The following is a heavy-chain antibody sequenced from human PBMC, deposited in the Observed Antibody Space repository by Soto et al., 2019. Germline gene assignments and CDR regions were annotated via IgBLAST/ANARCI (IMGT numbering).Heavy chain of an antibody. J-gene: IGHJ4*02. CDR3: ARVSATGRPFDY. CDR1: GYTFTTYG. Sequence: QVQLVQSGAEVKIPGASVKVSCKASGYTFTTYGISWVRQAPGQGLEWMGWISPYNGNTIYAQRFQGRVSMTTDTSTTTAHMELRSLRVDDTAMYSCARVSATGRPFDYWGQGTLVTVSS. V-gene: IGHV1-18*04. D-gene: IGHD6-13*01. CDR2: ISPYNGNT.